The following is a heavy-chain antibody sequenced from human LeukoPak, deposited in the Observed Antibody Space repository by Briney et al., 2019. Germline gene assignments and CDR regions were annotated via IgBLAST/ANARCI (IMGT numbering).Heavy chain of an antibody. CDR2: IYYSGST. V-gene: IGHV4-39*01. J-gene: IGHJ5*02. Sequence: SETLSLTCTVSGGSISSSSYYWGWIRQPPGKGLEWIGSIYYSGSTYYNPSLKSRVTISVDTSKNQFSLKLSSVTAADTAVYYCARQDYYDILTGNWFDPWGQGTLVTVSS. CDR1: GGSISSSSYY. CDR3: ARQDYYDILTGNWFDP. D-gene: IGHD3-9*01.